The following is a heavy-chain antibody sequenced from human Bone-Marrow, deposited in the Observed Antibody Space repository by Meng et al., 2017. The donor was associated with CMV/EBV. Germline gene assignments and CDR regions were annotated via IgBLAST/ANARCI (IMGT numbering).Heavy chain of an antibody. CDR2: IYYSGST. D-gene: IGHD1-26*01. Sequence: SENLSLSCTVSVGSISSSSYYWGWIRQPPGKGLEWIGYIYYSGSTNYNPSLKSRVTISVDTSKNQFSLKLSSVTAADTAVYYCARGPSPPPRKSYIVGATHSTVNGMDVWGQGTTVTFSS. CDR1: VGSISSSSYY. CDR3: ARGPSPPPRKSYIVGATHSTVNGMDV. J-gene: IGHJ6*02. V-gene: IGHV4-61*05.